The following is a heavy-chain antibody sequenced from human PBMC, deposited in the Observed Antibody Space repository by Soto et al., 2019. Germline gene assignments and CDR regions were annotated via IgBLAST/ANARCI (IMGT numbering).Heavy chain of an antibody. CDR2: IIPMVATR. J-gene: IGHJ6*02. CDR1: AGTFSSYA. Sequence: SVKVSCKASAGTFSSYAMNWVRQAPGQGLEWMGGIIPMVATRNYAQKFQGRVTITADESTRTAYMELSSLRSEDTAVYYCARARISMIVGGAYYYAMDVWGQGTTVTVSS. V-gene: IGHV1-69*13. CDR3: ARARISMIVGGAYYYAMDV. D-gene: IGHD3-22*01.